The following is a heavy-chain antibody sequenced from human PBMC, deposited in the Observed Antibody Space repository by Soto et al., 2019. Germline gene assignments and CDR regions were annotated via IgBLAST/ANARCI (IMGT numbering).Heavy chain of an antibody. CDR2: ISSDGSNT. CDR1: GITLSNYG. CDR3: AASGRGYNSGAHHAYYGMDI. J-gene: IGHJ6*02. V-gene: IGHV3-30*03. D-gene: IGHD5-12*01. Sequence: QVQLVESGGGVALPGRSLRLSCAASGITLSNYGMHWVRQAPGKGLEWLAVISSDGSNTFYADSVKGLLTISRDNSKSTLYLQMDSLRTEDTAVYFCAASGRGYNSGAHHAYYGMDIWGQGTTVTVSS.